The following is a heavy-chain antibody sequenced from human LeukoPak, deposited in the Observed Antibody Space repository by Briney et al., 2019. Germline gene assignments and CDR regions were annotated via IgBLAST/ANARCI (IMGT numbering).Heavy chain of an antibody. D-gene: IGHD6-13*01. J-gene: IGHJ4*02. CDR1: GGSISSGGYY. CDR3: AREGYTSSQSIDF. V-gene: IGHV4-31*03. Sequence: PSETLSLTCTVSGGSISSGGYYWSWIRQHPGKGLEWIGYIYYSGSTYYNPSLKSRVTISINTSKNQFSLKLSSVTAADTAVYYCAREGYTSSQSIDFWGQGTLATVSS. CDR2: IYYSGST.